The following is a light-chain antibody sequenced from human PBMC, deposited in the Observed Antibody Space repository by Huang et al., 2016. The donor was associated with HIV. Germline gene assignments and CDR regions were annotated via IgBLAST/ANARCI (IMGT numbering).Light chain of an antibody. CDR2: PAS. CDR3: QQANTFPL. Sequence: DIHLTQSPSSVSASVGDRVTITCRASQDINNWLDWYQQKPGKAPKLLIYPASSLQRWVPSRFSGSGSGTDFTLTLSSLQPEDFATYFCQQANTFPLFGGGTKVEIK. J-gene: IGKJ4*01. CDR1: QDINNW. V-gene: IGKV1-12*01.